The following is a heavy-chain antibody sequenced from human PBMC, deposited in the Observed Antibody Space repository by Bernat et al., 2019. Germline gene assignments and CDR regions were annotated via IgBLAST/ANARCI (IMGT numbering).Heavy chain of an antibody. V-gene: IGHV1-2*06. Sequence: QVQLVQSGAEVKKPGASVKVSCKASGYTFTGYYMHWVRQAPGQGLEWMGRINPNSGGTNYAQKLQGRVNMTRETSISTAYMEMRRLRSDDTAVYYCARDEGSTSQYYYYYMDVWGKGTTVTVSS. J-gene: IGHJ6*03. CDR3: ARDEGSTSQYYYYYMDV. CDR1: GYTFTGYY. CDR2: INPNSGGT. D-gene: IGHD2-2*01.